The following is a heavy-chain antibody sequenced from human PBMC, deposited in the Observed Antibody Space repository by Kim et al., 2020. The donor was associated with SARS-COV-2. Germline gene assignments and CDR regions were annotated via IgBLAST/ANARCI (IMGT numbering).Heavy chain of an antibody. J-gene: IGHJ4*02. D-gene: IGHD3-22*01. CDR2: ISGSGGST. CDR1: GFTFSSYA. CDR3: AKSDRITMIVVVTMIDY. Sequence: GGSLRLSCAASGFTFSSYAMSWVRQAPGKGLEWVSAISGSGGSTYYADSVKGRFTISRDNSKNTLYLQMNSLRAEDTAVYYCAKSDRITMIVVVTMIDYWGQGTLDTVSS. V-gene: IGHV3-23*01.